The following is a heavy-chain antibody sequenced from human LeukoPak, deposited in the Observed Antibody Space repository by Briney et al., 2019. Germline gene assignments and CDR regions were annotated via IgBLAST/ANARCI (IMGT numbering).Heavy chain of an antibody. J-gene: IGHJ4*02. CDR3: ATARRYDSGWYGDY. CDR2: MNPNSGNT. CDR1: GYTFTSYD. V-gene: IGHV1-8*03. Sequence: ASVKVSCKASGYTFTSYDINWVRQATGQGLEWMGWMNPNSGNTGYAQKFQGRVTITRNTSISTAYMELSSLRSEDTAVYYCATARRYDSGWYGDYWGQGTLVTVSS. D-gene: IGHD6-19*01.